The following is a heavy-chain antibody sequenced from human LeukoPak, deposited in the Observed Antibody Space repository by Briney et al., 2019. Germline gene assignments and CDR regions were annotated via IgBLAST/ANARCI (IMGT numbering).Heavy chain of an antibody. Sequence: SETLSLTCTVSGGSISSSSYYWGWIRQPPGKGLEWIGSIYYSGSTYYKPSLKGRVTISVDTSNNQFSLKLSSVTAADTAVYCCARGPSRGAPLYWGQGTLVTVSS. D-gene: IGHD1-26*01. J-gene: IGHJ4*02. CDR3: ARGPSRGAPLY. V-gene: IGHV4-39*07. CDR2: IYYSGST. CDR1: GGSISSSSYY.